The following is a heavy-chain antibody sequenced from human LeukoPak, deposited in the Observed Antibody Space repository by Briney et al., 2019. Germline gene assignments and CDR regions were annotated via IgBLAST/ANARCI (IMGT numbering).Heavy chain of an antibody. CDR3: ARGPTVTTNYYYYYMDV. V-gene: IGHV1-2*02. CDR2: INPNSGGT. Sequence: ASVKVSCKAPGYTFTGYYMHWVRQAPGQGLEWMGWINPNSGGTNYAQKFQGRVTMTRDTSIRTAYMELSRLRSDDTAVYYCARGPTVTTNYYYYYMDVWGKGTTVTVSS. CDR1: GYTFTGYY. J-gene: IGHJ6*03. D-gene: IGHD4-11*01.